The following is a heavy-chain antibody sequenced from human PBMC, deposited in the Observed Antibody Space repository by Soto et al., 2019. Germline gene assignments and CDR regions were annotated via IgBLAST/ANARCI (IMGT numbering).Heavy chain of an antibody. CDR3: VCFECGRTAVVTAMEANGY. CDR1: GFTFSSYW. D-gene: IGHD2-21*02. J-gene: IGHJ4*02. V-gene: IGHV3-74*01. CDR2: VNSDESTT. Sequence: VQLVASGGGLVQPGGSLRLSCAASGFTFSSYWMHWVRQGPGQGLVWVSRVNSDESTTSYADPVKGRFTISRDNAKNTLYLQMSSLRVEDTALYYCVCFECGRTAVVTAMEANGYWGQGTLVTVSS.